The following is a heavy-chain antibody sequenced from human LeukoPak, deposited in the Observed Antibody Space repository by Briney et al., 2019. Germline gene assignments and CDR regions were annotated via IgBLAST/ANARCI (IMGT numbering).Heavy chain of an antibody. CDR1: GGSISSSTFY. CDR2: IYYTGIT. D-gene: IGHD4-17*01. J-gene: IGHJ5*02. V-gene: IGHV4-61*01. CDR3: ATSGATTVTTWGGSWFDP. Sequence: SETLSLTCTVSGGSISSSTFYWSWIRQPPGKGLEWIGYIYYTGITNYSPSLKSRVTISADTSKNQFSLKLSSVTAADTAVYYCATSGATTVTTWGGSWFDPWGQGTLVTVSS.